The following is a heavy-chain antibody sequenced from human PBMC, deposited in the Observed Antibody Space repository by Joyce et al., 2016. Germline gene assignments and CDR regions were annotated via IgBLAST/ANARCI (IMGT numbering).Heavy chain of an antibody. J-gene: IGHJ4*02. CDR2: INSGSSSI. D-gene: IGHD1-1*01. CDR3: AVRAGTYSFDC. V-gene: IGHV3-48*04. Sequence: EVQLVESGGGLVQPGGSLRLSCVASGLTFGDYSMNWVRQATGKGLEWVTYINSGSSSIYYADAVKSRFTISRDNAKNSLYLQMNSLGAEDTAVYYCAVRAGTYSFDCWGQGTLVTVSS. CDR1: GLTFGDYS.